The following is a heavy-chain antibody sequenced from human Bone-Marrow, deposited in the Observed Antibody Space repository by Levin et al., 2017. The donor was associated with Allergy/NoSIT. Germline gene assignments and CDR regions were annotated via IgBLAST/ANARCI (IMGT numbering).Heavy chain of an antibody. V-gene: IGHV4-59*01. CDR3: ARAWKYSSSLTYDY. CDR1: GGSISSYY. CDR2: IYYSGST. Sequence: SETLSLTCTVSGGSISSYYWSWIRQPPGKGLEWIGYIYYSGSTNYNPSLKSRVTISVDTSKNQFSLKLSSVTAADTAVYYCARAWKYSSSLTYDYWGQGTLVTVSS. J-gene: IGHJ4*02. D-gene: IGHD6-13*01.